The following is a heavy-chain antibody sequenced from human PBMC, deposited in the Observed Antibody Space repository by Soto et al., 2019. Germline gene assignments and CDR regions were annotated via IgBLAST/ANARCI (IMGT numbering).Heavy chain of an antibody. CDR2: INHSGNT. Sequence: SETLSLTCSIYGGSFSGYYWSWIRQPPGKGLEWIGEINHSGNTNYNPSLKSRVTISVDTSNNQFSLKLNSVTAADTAVYYCARDAEPAAYSNGYDYYSYSMDVWGQGTTVTVSS. CDR3: ARDAEPAAYSNGYDYYSYSMDV. CDR1: GGSFSGYY. D-gene: IGHD5-18*01. J-gene: IGHJ6*02. V-gene: IGHV4-34*01.